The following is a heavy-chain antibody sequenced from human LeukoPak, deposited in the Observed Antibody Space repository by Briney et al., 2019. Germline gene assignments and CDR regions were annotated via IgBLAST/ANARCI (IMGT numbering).Heavy chain of an antibody. Sequence: PSETPSLSCTASGGSISSHCWSWVRQPPGKGLEWMGYIYYSGSTNYNPSPKSRRTITVETTKNKFPLKQSTVTAADTTAYYCAGVNDVVVGWGIDYWGQGTLVTVSS. V-gene: IGHV4-59*11. J-gene: IGHJ4*02. CDR3: AGVNDVVVGWGIDY. CDR1: GGSISSHC. CDR2: IYYSGST. D-gene: IGHD7-27*01.